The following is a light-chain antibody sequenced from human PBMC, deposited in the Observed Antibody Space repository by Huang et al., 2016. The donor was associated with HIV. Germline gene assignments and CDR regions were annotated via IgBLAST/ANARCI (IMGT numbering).Light chain of an antibody. Sequence: EIVMTQSPATLSVSPGGRATLSCRASQSVSSNLAWYQQQPGQAPRLLIYGASTRATGIPDRFSGSGSGREFTLTISSLQSEDFAVYYWQQYNNWPPLPCGGGTKVGIK. J-gene: IGKJ4*01. V-gene: IGKV3-15*01. CDR2: GAS. CDR1: QSVSSN. CDR3: QQYNNWPPLP.